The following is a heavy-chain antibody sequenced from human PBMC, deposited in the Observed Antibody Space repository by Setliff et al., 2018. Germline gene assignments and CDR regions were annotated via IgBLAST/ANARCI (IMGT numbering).Heavy chain of an antibody. Sequence: GGSLRLSCTASGFTFSSYAMTWVRQAPGKGLEWVSGISGYGSRTYYADSVKGRSTISRDNSQNTMYLQMNSLRAEDTAVYYCIRDTSGRDAFDIWGQGTMVTISS. D-gene: IGHD6-19*01. CDR3: IRDTSGRDAFDI. CDR2: ISGYGSRT. CDR1: GFTFSSYA. V-gene: IGHV3-23*01. J-gene: IGHJ3*02.